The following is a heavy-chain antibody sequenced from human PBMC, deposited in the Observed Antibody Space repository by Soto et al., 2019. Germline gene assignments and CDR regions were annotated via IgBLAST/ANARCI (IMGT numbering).Heavy chain of an antibody. CDR2: ISAYNGNT. Sequence: ASVKVSCKASGYTFTSYGTSWVRQAPGQGLEWMGWISAYNGNTNYAQKLQGRVTMTTDTSTSTAYMELRSLRSDDTAVYYCATTPVAGTYNWFDPWGQGTLVTVSS. D-gene: IGHD6-19*01. J-gene: IGHJ5*02. V-gene: IGHV1-18*01. CDR3: ATTPVAGTYNWFDP. CDR1: GYTFTSYG.